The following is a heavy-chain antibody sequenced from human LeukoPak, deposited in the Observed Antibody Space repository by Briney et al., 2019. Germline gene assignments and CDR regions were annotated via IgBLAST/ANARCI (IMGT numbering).Heavy chain of an antibody. D-gene: IGHD6-19*01. CDR2: ISGSGGST. Sequence: PGGSLRLSCAASGLTVSSNYMSWVRQAPGKGLEWVSAISGSGGSTYYADSVKGRFTISRDNSKNTLYLQMNSLRAEDTAVYYCAKGPGIAVAPGTNFDYWGQGTLVTVSS. CDR3: AKGPGIAVAPGTNFDY. CDR1: GLTVSSNY. V-gene: IGHV3-23*01. J-gene: IGHJ4*02.